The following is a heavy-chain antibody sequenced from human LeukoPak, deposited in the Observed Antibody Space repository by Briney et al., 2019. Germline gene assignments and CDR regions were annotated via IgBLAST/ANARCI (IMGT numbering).Heavy chain of an antibody. J-gene: IGHJ4*02. D-gene: IGHD3-22*01. CDR2: IYYSGST. Sequence: SETLSLTCTVSGGSISSSSYYWGWIRQPPGKGLEWIGSIYYSGSTYYNPSLRSRVTISVDTSKNQFSLKLSSVTAADTAVYYCARDYYDSSGYFLDYWGQGTLVTVSS. V-gene: IGHV4-39*07. CDR3: ARDYYDSSGYFLDY. CDR1: GGSISSSSYY.